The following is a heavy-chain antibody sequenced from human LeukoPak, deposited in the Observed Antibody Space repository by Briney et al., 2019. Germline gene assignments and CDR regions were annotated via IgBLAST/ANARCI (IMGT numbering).Heavy chain of an antibody. CDR3: ARVTGYTIEDYFDY. CDR1: GDSISSGDYY. V-gene: IGHV4-61*02. D-gene: IGHD3-9*01. CDR2: IYTSGST. J-gene: IGHJ4*02. Sequence: SETLSLTCTVSGDSISSGDYYWSWIRQPAGKGLEWIGRIYTSGSTNYNPSLKSRVTISVKTSKNQFSLKLRSVTAADTAVYYCARVTGYTIEDYFDYWGQGTLVTVSS.